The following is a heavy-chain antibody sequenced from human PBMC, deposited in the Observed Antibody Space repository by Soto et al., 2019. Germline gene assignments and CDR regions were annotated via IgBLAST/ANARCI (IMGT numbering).Heavy chain of an antibody. CDR3: ARDRQSATMNRGVQPAYYFFDP. CDR2: IHGSGST. CDR1: GGSISDNF. V-gene: IGHV4-4*07. D-gene: IGHD3-10*01. Sequence: PSETLSLTCTVSGGSISDNFWTWIRQPAGKGLEWIGRIHGSGSTSYNPSLKTRLTMSVDTSNNQISLSLRSVTAADTAAYYCARDRQSATMNRGVQPAYYFFDPWGHGTMVTFSS. J-gene: IGHJ5*02.